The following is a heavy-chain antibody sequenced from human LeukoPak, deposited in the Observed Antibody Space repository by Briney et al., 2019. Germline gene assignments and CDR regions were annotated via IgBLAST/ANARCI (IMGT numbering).Heavy chain of an antibody. Sequence: KPSETLSLTCAVSGYSISTGYFWGWIRQSPGQGLEWIGSIFHTGSTSYNPSFKSRVTLSVDMSKNEFSLKLTSVTATDTAIYYCASPRGTYIDYWGQGTPVTVSS. V-gene: IGHV4-38-2*01. J-gene: IGHJ4*02. CDR3: ASPRGTYIDY. CDR1: GYSISTGYF. D-gene: IGHD3-16*01. CDR2: IFHTGST.